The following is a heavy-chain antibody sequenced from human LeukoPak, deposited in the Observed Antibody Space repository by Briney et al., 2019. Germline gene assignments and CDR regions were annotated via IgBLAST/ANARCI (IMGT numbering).Heavy chain of an antibody. CDR1: GFTFDDYG. CDR3: ARGRWFDT. CDR2: INWNGGSI. V-gene: IGHV3-20*04. J-gene: IGHJ5*02. Sequence: TGGSLRLSCAASGFTFDDYGMSWVRQAPGKGLEWVSGINWNGGSIAYADSVKGRFTISRDNAKNSLYVQMNGLRAEDTAFYYCARGRWFDTWGQGTLVTVSS.